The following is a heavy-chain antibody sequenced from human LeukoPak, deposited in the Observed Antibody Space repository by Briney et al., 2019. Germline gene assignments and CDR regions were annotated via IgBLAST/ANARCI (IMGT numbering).Heavy chain of an antibody. Sequence: HGESLKISCKGSGYSFTTYWIGWVRQMPGKGLEWMGIIYPGDSDTRYSPSFQGQVTISADKSISTAYLQWSSLKASDTAMYYCARSKMATVLSQDYWGQGTLVTVSS. J-gene: IGHJ4*02. CDR3: ARSKMATVLSQDY. V-gene: IGHV5-51*01. CDR1: GYSFTTYW. D-gene: IGHD5-24*01. CDR2: IYPGDSDT.